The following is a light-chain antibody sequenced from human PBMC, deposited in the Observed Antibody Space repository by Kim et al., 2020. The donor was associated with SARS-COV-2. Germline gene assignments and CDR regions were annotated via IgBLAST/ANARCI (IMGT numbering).Light chain of an antibody. V-gene: IGLV3-25*03. CDR3: QAADSRGTFGV. J-gene: IGLJ2*01. CDR1: GWQKEN. Sequence: QGKRGRSTGCGEGWQKENAYWYQQKPGEAPVVVIYKDSERAAGRAERVCGSSSGTTDTLTISGVQGEDEADDYCQAADSRGTFGVFGGGTQLTVL. CDR2: KDS.